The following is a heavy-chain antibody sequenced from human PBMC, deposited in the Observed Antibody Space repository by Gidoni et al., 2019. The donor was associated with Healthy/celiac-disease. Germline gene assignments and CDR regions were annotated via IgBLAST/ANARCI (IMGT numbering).Heavy chain of an antibody. V-gene: IGHV1-69*06. CDR1: GGTFSSYA. CDR2: IITIFGTA. J-gene: IGHJ6*03. Sequence: QVQLVQSGAEVKKPGSSVKVSCKASGGTFSSYAISWVRQAPGQGLEWMGGIITIFGTANYAQKFQGRVTITADKSTSTAYMELSSLRSEDTAVYYCSVVVVRGDYYYHMDVWGKGTTVTVSS. CDR3: SVVVVRGDYYYHMDV. D-gene: IGHD2-15*01.